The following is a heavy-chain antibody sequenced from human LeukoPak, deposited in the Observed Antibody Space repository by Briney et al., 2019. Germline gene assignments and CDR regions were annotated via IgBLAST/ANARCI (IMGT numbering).Heavy chain of an antibody. V-gene: IGHV1-8*01. CDR3: ARDGYSSSSFTPFDY. CDR1: GYTFTSYD. D-gene: IGHD6-6*01. Sequence: ASVKVSCKASGYTFTSYDINWVRQATGQGLEWMGWMNPNSGNTGYAQKFQGRVTMTRNTSISTAYMELSSLRSEDTAVYYCARDGYSSSSFTPFDYWGRGTLVTVSS. J-gene: IGHJ4*02. CDR2: MNPNSGNT.